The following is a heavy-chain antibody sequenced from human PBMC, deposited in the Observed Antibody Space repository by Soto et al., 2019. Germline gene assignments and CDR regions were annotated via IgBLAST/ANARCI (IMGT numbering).Heavy chain of an antibody. CDR2: TSYDGSNK. CDR1: GFTFSSYG. V-gene: IGHV3-30*18. Sequence: GGSLRLSCVASGFTFSSYGMHWVRQAPGKGLEWVAVTSYDGSNKYYADSVKGRFTISRDNSKNTVYLQMNSLRTEDTAVYYCAKDKSSGWLDWFDPWGQGTQVTVSS. CDR3: AKDKSSGWLDWFDP. J-gene: IGHJ5*02. D-gene: IGHD6-19*01.